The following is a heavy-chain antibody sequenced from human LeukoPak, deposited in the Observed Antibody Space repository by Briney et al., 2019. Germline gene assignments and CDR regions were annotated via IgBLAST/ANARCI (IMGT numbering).Heavy chain of an antibody. V-gene: IGHV1-18*01. J-gene: IGHJ6*03. Sequence: EASVKVSCKASGYTFTSYGISWVRQAPGQGLEWMGWISAYNGNTNYAQKLQGRVTMTRDMSTSTVYMELSSLRSEDTAVYYCARDPVATNYNYYYYMDVWGKGTTVTVSS. D-gene: IGHD5-12*01. CDR1: GYTFTSYG. CDR3: ARDPVATNYNYYYYMDV. CDR2: ISAYNGNT.